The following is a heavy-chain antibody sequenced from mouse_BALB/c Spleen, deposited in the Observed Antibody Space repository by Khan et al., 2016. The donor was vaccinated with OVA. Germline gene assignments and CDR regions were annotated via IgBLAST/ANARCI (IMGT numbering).Heavy chain of an antibody. J-gene: IGHJ2*01. V-gene: IGHV1S137*01. CDR2: ISPYSGNT. CDR1: GYTFTDYA. Sequence: QVQLQQSGPELVRPGVSVKISCKGSGYTFTDYAMHWVKQSHAKSLEWIGLISPYSGNTNYKQKFKGKATMTVDKSSSTAYMELARLTSEDSAIYYCTRPAYDGYYDYWGQGTTLTVSS. CDR3: TRPAYDGYYDY. D-gene: IGHD2-3*01.